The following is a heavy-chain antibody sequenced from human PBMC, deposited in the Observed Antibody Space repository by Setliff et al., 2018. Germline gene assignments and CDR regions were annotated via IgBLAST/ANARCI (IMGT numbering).Heavy chain of an antibody. CDR2: ISGNGFNT. Sequence: GGSLRLSCAASGFTFSNYAMNWVRQAPGKGLEWVSGISGNGFNTYYADSVKGRFTISRDNSKNTLYLQMNSLRAEDTAVYYCAKRDYYDSSGIEPYWGQGTLVTVSS. CDR1: GFTFSNYA. J-gene: IGHJ4*02. CDR3: AKRDYYDSSGIEPY. V-gene: IGHV3-23*01. D-gene: IGHD3-22*01.